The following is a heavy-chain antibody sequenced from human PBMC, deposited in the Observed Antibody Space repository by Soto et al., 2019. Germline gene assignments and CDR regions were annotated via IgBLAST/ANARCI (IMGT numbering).Heavy chain of an antibody. CDR3: ARPEKFCSSAACPHWFDS. D-gene: IGHD2-2*01. CDR2: IHWDGDE. CDR1: GFSLSTSGVG. V-gene: IGHV2-5*02. J-gene: IGHJ5*01. Sequence: QITLKESGPTLVKPTQTLTLTCTFSGFSLSTSGVGVGWIRQPPGKALEWLALIHWDGDERYSPSLKSRLTIDKDTPRNQVVLTMSDMDPADTATYYCARPEKFCSSAACPHWFDSWGQGILVTVSS.